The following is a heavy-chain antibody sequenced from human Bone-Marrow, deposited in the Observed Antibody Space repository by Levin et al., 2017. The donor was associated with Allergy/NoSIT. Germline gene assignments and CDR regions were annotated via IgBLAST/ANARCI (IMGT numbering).Heavy chain of an antibody. V-gene: IGHV1-69*06. Sequence: PGGSLRLSCKTSGGTFRNFAISWVRQAPGQGLEWMGVIITVFDTANYAQKFQGRVTITADKYTSTAYMELSSLRSEDTAMYYCATDYYDGSGYDDYWGQGTLVTVPS. D-gene: IGHD3-22*01. CDR1: GGTFRNFA. CDR3: ATDYYDGSGYDDY. J-gene: IGHJ4*02. CDR2: IITVFDTA.